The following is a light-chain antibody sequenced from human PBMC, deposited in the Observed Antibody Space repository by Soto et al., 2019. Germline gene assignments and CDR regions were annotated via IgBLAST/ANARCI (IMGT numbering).Light chain of an antibody. J-gene: IGKJ2*01. CDR1: QSINNY. CDR2: DAS. CDR3: QHRSIWSLMYT. V-gene: IGKV3-11*01. Sequence: EIVLTQSPATLSLYPGDRATLSCRASQSINNYLAWYQQKPGQAPRLLIYDASNRATGIPARFSGSGSGPDFTLTISSLEPEDFAIYYCQHRSIWSLMYTFGQGTKLEIK.